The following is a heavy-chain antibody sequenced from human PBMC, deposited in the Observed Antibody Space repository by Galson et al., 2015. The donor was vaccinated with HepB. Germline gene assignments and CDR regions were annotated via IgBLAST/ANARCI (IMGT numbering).Heavy chain of an antibody. J-gene: IGHJ5*02. CDR1: GYTFPGYN. CDR3: AREVDAAHKLFDP. D-gene: IGHD2-15*01. V-gene: IGHV1-2*06. Sequence: SVKVSCKASGYTFPGYNIHWVRQAPGQGLEWMGLMNPNTGGTDYAQKFQDRVTMTRDTSINTAFLEEKRLTPNDRAVYYCAREVDAAHKLFDPWGQGNLVTVS. CDR2: MNPNTGGT.